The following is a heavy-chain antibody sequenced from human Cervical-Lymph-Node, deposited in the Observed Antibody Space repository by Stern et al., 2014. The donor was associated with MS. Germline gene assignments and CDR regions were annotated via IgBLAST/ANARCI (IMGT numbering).Heavy chain of an antibody. V-gene: IGHV1-8*01. J-gene: IGHJ6*02. CDR1: GYTFTRYD. Sequence: MQLVESGAEVKKPGASVKVSCKASGYTFTRYDINWVRQVTGQGLEWMGWMNPNSGNTGYAQEFQGRVTMTRNTSISTAYMELSSLRSEDAAVYYCARVAATDYFGWWGYSTHYGMDVWGQGTTVTVSS. D-gene: IGHD3-10*01. CDR2: MNPNSGNT. CDR3: ARVAATDYFGWWGYSTHYGMDV.